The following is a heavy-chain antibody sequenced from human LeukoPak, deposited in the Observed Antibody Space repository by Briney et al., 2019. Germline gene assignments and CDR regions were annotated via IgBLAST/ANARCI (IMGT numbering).Heavy chain of an antibody. V-gene: IGHV4-38-2*01. D-gene: IGHD3-3*01. CDR2: IYHSGNT. Sequence: SETLSLTCAVSVYSISNGYYWGWIRQPPGKGLEWIGGIYHSGNTYYNPSLKSRVTISVDTSKNQFSLKLSSVTAADTAVYYCARHGDYDFWSGYQNWFDPWGQGTLVTVSS. CDR3: ARHGDYDFWSGYQNWFDP. CDR1: VYSISNGYY. J-gene: IGHJ5*02.